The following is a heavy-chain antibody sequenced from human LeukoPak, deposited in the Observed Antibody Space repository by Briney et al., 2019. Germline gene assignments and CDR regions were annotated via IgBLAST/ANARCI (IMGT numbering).Heavy chain of an antibody. Sequence: PSETLSLTCSVSGSSIISSTYYWGWVRQPPGKGLEWIGNIYYSGSTYYNPSLKSRVTISVDTSKNQFSLKLNSVTAADTAVYFCARRSVVATINAAFDVWGQGTMVIVSS. J-gene: IGHJ3*01. V-gene: IGHV4-39*01. D-gene: IGHD5-12*01. CDR2: IYYSGST. CDR1: GSSIISSTYY. CDR3: ARRSVVATINAAFDV.